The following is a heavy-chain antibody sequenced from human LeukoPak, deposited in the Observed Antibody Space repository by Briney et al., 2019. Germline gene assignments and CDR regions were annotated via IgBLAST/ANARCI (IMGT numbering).Heavy chain of an antibody. D-gene: IGHD3-10*01. Sequence: GRSLRLSCAVSGSTSSNYWMSSVRQAPGKGLERVANIKQDGSEEYSVESVKGRFTISRDNAKKSLYLQMNSLRDEDTAVYYCTRDLGPWGQGTLVTVSS. CDR2: IKQDGSEE. CDR1: GSTSSNYW. CDR3: TRDLGP. V-gene: IGHV3-7*04. J-gene: IGHJ5*02.